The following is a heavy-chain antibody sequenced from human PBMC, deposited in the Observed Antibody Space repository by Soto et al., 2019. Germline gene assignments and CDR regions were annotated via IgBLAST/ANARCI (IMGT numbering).Heavy chain of an antibody. CDR1: YGSISSYY. CDR3: ARQGPYGMDV. V-gene: IGHV4-59*08. Sequence: QVQLQESGPGLVKPSETLSLTCTVSYGSISSYYWSWIRQPPGKGLEWIGYIYYSGSTNYNPSLKSRVTISVDTSKNQFSLKLSSVTAEDTAVYYCARQGPYGMDVWGQGTTVTVSS. J-gene: IGHJ6*02. CDR2: IYYSGST.